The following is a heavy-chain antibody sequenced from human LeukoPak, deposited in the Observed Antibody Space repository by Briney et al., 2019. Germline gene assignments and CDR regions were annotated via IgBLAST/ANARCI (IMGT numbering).Heavy chain of an antibody. CDR3: ATGTTVVTRGPPDAFDI. J-gene: IGHJ3*02. CDR2: FDLEDGET. CDR1: GYTLTELS. D-gene: IGHD4-17*01. V-gene: IGHV1-24*01. Sequence: ASVKVSCKVSGYTLTELSMHWVRQAPGKGLEWMGGFDLEDGETIYAQKFQGRVTMTEDTATDTAYMELSSLRSEDTAVYYCATGTTVVTRGPPDAFDIWGQGTMVTVSS.